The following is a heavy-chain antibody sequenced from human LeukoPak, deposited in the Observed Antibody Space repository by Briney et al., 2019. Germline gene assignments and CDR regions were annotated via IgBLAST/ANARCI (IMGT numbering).Heavy chain of an antibody. CDR1: GFTFSSYA. CDR3: AKGELFGYCSSTSCYADPRCFDY. J-gene: IGHJ4*02. D-gene: IGHD2-2*03. CDR2: ISGSGGST. Sequence: GSLRLSCAASGFTFSSYAMSWVRQAPGKGLEWVSAISGSGGSTYYADSVKGRFTISRDNSKDTLYLQTNSLRAEDTAVYYCAKGELFGYCSSTSCYADPRCFDYWGQGTLVTVSS. V-gene: IGHV3-23*01.